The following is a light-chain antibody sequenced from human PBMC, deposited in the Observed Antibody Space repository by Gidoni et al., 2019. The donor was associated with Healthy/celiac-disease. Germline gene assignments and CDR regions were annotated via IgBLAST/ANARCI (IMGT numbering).Light chain of an antibody. Sequence: QSVLTQPPSVSAAPGQMVTISCSGSSSNIGNNYVSWYQQHPGTAPKLLIYDNDNRPSGIPDRFSGSKSGTSATLGITGLQTGDEADYYCGTWGSSVSGGGVFGGGTKVTVL. CDR1: SSNIGNNY. J-gene: IGLJ3*02. CDR2: DND. V-gene: IGLV1-51*01. CDR3: GTWGSSVSGGGV.